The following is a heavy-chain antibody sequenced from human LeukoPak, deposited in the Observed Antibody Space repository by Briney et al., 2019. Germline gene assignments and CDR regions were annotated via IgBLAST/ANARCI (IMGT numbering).Heavy chain of an antibody. CDR1: GFTFGDYA. D-gene: IGHD3-3*01. Sequence: GGSLRLSCTASGFTFGDYAMSWVRQAPGKGLEWVAVISYDGSNKYYADSVKGRFTISRDNSKNTLYLQMNSLRAEDTAVYYCAKSYDFWSGYYVWGQGTLVTVSS. CDR2: ISYDGSNK. CDR3: AKSYDFWSGYYV. V-gene: IGHV3-30*04. J-gene: IGHJ4*02.